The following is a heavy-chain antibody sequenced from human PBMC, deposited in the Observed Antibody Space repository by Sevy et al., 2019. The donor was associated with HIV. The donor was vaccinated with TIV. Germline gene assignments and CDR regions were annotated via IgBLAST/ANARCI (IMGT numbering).Heavy chain of an antibody. V-gene: IGHV4-38-2*01. CDR3: ARLGIAVAGYFDY. CDR2: MYHSGST. J-gene: IGHJ4*02. CDR1: GYYMSSGFY. Sequence: SETLSLTCAVSGYYMSSGFYWGWIRQPPGKGLEWIVLMYHSGSTYYNSSLQSRVTISVDTSKNQFSLELTSVTAADTAVYYCARLGIAVAGYFDYWGQGTLVTVSS. D-gene: IGHD6-19*01.